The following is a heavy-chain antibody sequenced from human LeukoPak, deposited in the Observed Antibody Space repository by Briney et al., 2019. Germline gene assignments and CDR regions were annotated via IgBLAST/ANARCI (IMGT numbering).Heavy chain of an antibody. V-gene: IGHV3-74*01. D-gene: IGHD6-19*01. CDR1: GFTFSSYW. J-gene: IGHJ4*02. Sequence: GGSLRLSCAASGFTFSSYWMHWVRQAPGKGLVWVSRINSDGSSTSYADSVKGRFTISRGNAKNTLYLQMNSLRAEDTAVYYCARSAVAGLVDYWGQGTLVTVSS. CDR2: INSDGSST. CDR3: ARSAVAGLVDY.